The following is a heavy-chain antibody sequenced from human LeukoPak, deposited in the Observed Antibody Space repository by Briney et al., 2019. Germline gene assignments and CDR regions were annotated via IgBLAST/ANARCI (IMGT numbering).Heavy chain of an antibody. CDR1: GFTFSSYS. CDR3: AREGFGYYDSSGYSPGDY. Sequence: GGSLRLSCAASGFTFSSYSMNWVRQAPGKGLEWVSSISSSSSYIYYADSVKGRFTISRDNAKNSLYLQMNSLRAEDTAVYYCAREGFGYYDSSGYSPGDYWGQGTLVTVSS. CDR2: ISSSSSYI. V-gene: IGHV3-21*01. J-gene: IGHJ4*02. D-gene: IGHD3-22*01.